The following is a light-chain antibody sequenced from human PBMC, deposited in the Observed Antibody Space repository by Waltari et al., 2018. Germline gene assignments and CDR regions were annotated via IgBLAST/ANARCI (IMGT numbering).Light chain of an antibody. CDR3: QQYSAYSWT. J-gene: IGKJ1*01. CDR2: RAS. V-gene: IGKV1-5*03. Sequence: DIDMTQCPSTLSASVGDRVTITCRVSQSISSWLAWYQQKPGKAPKLLIYRASTLESGVPSRFSGSGSGTDFTLTISSLQPDDSATYYCQQYSAYSWTFGQGP. CDR1: QSISSW.